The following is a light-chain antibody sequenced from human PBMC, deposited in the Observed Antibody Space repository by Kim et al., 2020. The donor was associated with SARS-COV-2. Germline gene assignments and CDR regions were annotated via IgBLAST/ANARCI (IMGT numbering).Light chain of an antibody. CDR2: SAS. V-gene: IGKV3D-15*03. Sequence: SVSPGESVSLSCRASQGLVTNVAWYQQKPGQAPRLLIFSASKRATGIPARFSGSGSGTEFTLSITFVESEDFALYYCQQYNDWPFTFGGGTSWRS. CDR1: QGLVTN. CDR3: QQYNDWPFT. J-gene: IGKJ4*01.